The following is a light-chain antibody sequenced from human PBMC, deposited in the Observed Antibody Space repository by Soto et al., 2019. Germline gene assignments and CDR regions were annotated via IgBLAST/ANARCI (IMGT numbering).Light chain of an antibody. CDR1: QSVSSSY. CDR2: GAS. CDR3: QQYGSSPWT. V-gene: IGKV3-20*01. J-gene: IGKJ1*01. Sequence: EIVLTQSPGTLSLSPGERATLSCRASQSVSSSYLAWYQQKPGQAPRLLIYGASSRATGIRDRFSGSGSGTDFTLTISRLEPEDFAVYYCQQYGSSPWTFGLGTKVEIK.